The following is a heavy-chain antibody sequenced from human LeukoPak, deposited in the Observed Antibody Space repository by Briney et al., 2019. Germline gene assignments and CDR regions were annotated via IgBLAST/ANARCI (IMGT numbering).Heavy chain of an antibody. CDR2: IKSKTDGGTT. CDR1: GFTFSNAW. CDR3: TTDVASYGSGITQFDY. V-gene: IGHV3-15*01. D-gene: IGHD3-10*01. Sequence: GGSLRLSCAASGFTFSNAWMSWVRQAPGKGLEWVGRIKSKTDGGTTDYAAPVKGRFTISRDDSKNTLYLQMNSLKTEDTAVYYCTTDVASYGSGITQFDYWGQGTLVTVSS. J-gene: IGHJ4*02.